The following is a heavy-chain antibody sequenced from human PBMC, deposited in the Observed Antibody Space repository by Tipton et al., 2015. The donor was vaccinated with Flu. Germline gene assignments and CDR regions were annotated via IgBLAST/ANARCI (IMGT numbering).Heavy chain of an antibody. CDR1: GGSISSYY. V-gene: IGHV4-59*12. D-gene: IGHD5-18*01. CDR2: IYYSGST. Sequence: LRLSCTVSGGSISSYYWSWIRQPPGKGLEWIGYIYYSGSTNYNPSLKSRVTMSVDTSKNQFSLKLSSVTAADTAVYYCARGDSYGYGSDYWGQGTLVTVSS. J-gene: IGHJ4*02. CDR3: ARGDSYGYGSDY.